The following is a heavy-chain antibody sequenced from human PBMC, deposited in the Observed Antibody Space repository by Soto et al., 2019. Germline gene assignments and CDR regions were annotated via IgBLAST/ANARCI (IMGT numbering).Heavy chain of an antibody. D-gene: IGHD4-4*01. Sequence: EVHLLQSGGGLGQPGGSLTLSCAASGFTFNNFAMTWVRQAPGKGLEGVSSVSSGGDNTWYADSVKGRFTISRDNPKNTLYLHMNILSAADTAVYYCAKVQLPHSNYGGGYLLDFWGQGTLVTVSS. V-gene: IGHV3-23*01. CDR1: GFTFNNFA. CDR3: AKVQLPHSNYGGGYLLDF. J-gene: IGHJ4*02. CDR2: VSSGGDNT.